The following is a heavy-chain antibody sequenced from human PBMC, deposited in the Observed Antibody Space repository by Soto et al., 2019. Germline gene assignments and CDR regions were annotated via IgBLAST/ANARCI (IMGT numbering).Heavy chain of an antibody. CDR2: SRDKPQGYST. D-gene: IGHD3-22*01. CDR1: GYTLSDHC. CDR3: VRATYFSDSSGYPRFLDY. Sequence: SVTLSRRGSGYTLSDHCIDWARQAAGKGLEWVCRSRDKPQGYSTAYAASVKGRFTTSRDESKNSAYLQMNSLKTEDTVVYYCVRATYFSDSSGYPRFLDYWSQGALVTLAA. J-gene: IGHJ4*02. V-gene: IGHV3-72*01.